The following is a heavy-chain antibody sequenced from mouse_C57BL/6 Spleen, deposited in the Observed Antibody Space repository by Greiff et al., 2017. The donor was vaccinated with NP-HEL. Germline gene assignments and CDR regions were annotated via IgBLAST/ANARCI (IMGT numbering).Heavy chain of an antibody. CDR1: GYSITSGYG. D-gene: IGHD1-2*01. CDR2: ISYSGST. Sequence: EVQLQESGPGLVKPSQSLSLTCTVTGYSITSGYGWNWIRQFPGNKLEWMGYISYSGSTNYNPSLKSRISITRDTSKNQFFLQLNYGTTEDTATYYCARTARIKYWGQGTTLTVSS. CDR3: ARTARIKY. J-gene: IGHJ2*01. V-gene: IGHV3-2*02.